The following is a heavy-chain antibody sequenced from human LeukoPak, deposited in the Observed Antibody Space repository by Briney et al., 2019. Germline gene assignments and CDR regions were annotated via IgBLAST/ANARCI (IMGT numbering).Heavy chain of an antibody. CDR2: IYSGGST. Sequence: PGGSLRLSCAASGFTVSSNYMSWVRQAPGKGLEWVSVIYSGGSTYYADSVKGRFTISRDNSKNTLYLQMNSLRAEDTAVYYCAREHIAAAGTHGMDVWGQGTTVTVSS. CDR1: GFTVSSNY. CDR3: AREHIAAAGTHGMDV. J-gene: IGHJ6*02. V-gene: IGHV3-66*01. D-gene: IGHD6-13*01.